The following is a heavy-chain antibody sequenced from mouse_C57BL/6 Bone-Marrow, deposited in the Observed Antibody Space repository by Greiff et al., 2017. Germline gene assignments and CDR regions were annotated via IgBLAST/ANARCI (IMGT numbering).Heavy chain of an antibody. CDR3: ARRRNWYVYFDY. D-gene: IGHD2-14*01. CDR2: INPYYGTT. J-gene: IGHJ2*01. V-gene: IGHV1-39*01. CDR1: GYSFTDYH. Sequence: EVQLQQSGPELVKPGASVKMSCKASGYSFTDYHMDWVKQSHGKSLEWIGVINPYYGTTNYNQKFKGKATLTVDKSSSTAYMQLNSLTSEDAAVYYWARRRNWYVYFDYWGQGTTLTVSS.